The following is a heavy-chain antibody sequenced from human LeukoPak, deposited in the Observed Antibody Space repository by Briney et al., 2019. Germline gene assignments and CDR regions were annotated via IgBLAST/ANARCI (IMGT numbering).Heavy chain of an antibody. CDR2: IDPSDSYT. Sequence: PGESLKISCKGSGYSFTSYWIGWVRQMPGKGLEWMGRIDPSDSYTNYSPSFQGHVTISADKSISTAYLQWSSLRASDTAMYYCARHFWEMGIAVAGTDYWGQGTLVTVSS. D-gene: IGHD6-19*01. CDR3: ARHFWEMGIAVAGTDY. CDR1: GYSFTSYW. V-gene: IGHV5-10-1*01. J-gene: IGHJ4*02.